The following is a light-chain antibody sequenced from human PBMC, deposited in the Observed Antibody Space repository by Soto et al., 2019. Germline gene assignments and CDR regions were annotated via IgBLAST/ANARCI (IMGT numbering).Light chain of an antibody. Sequence: DIVLTQSPATLSLSPGERATLSCRASQSVSSSLAWYQQRPGQSPRLLIYDASNRATGIPARFSGSGSGTDFTLTISSLEPEDFAVYYCQQRNNWPLLWTFGGGTKVEIK. CDR1: QSVSSS. CDR3: QQRNNWPLLWT. J-gene: IGKJ4*01. CDR2: DAS. V-gene: IGKV3-11*01.